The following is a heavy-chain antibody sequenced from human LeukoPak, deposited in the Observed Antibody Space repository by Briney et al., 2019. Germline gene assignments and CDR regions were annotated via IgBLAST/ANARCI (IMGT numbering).Heavy chain of an antibody. CDR2: ISGSGGST. D-gene: IGHD5-18*01. CDR3: VKDRDTAMVLLFGQ. Sequence: PGGSLRLSCAASRFTFSSYWMTWVRQAPGKGLEWVSGISGSGGSTFYADSVKGRFTISRDRSKNTVYLQMNSLRVEDTAIYYCVKDRDTAMVLLFGQWGQGTLVTVSS. J-gene: IGHJ4*02. CDR1: RFTFSSYW. V-gene: IGHV3-23*01.